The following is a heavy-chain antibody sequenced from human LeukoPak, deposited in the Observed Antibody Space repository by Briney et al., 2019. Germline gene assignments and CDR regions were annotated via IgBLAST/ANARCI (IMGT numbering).Heavy chain of an antibody. CDR3: ARGWGVVVPAASMDV. CDR2: INHSGST. D-gene: IGHD2-2*01. V-gene: IGHV4-34*01. CDR1: GGSFSGYY. Sequence: PSETLSLTCAVYGGSFSGYYWSWILQPPGKGLEWIGEINHSGSTNYNPSLKSRVTISVDTSKNQFSLKLSSVTAADTAVYYCARGWGVVVPAASMDVWGKGTTVTVSS. J-gene: IGHJ6*03.